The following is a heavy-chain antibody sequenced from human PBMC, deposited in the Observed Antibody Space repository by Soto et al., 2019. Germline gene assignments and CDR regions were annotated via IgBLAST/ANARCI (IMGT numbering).Heavy chain of an antibody. J-gene: IGHJ3*02. CDR3: AESDITMVRGVAFDI. CDR1: GGSISSGGYY. V-gene: IGHV4-31*03. CDR2: IYYSGST. Sequence: QVQLQESGPGLVKPSQTLSLTCTVSGGSISSGGYYWSWIRQHPGKGLEWIGYIYYSGSTYYNPSIKSRVTISVDTSKNQFSLKLSSVTAADTAVYYCAESDITMVRGVAFDIWGQGTMVTVSS. D-gene: IGHD3-10*01.